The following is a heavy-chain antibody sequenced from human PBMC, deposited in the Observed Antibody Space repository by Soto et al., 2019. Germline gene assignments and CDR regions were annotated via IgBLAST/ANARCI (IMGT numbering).Heavy chain of an antibody. CDR1: GGTFSNCA. CDR2: IITIFGTT. CDR3: ARGDGSGRYYYYYGMDV. V-gene: IGHV1-69*12. D-gene: IGHD6-19*01. J-gene: IGHJ6*02. Sequence: QVQLVQSGAEVKKPGSSVKVSCKASGGTFSNCAISWVRQAPGQGLEWMGGIITIFGTTNYAQKFQGRVTITADESTSTAYMELSSLRSEAAAVYYCARGDGSGRYYYYYGMDVWGQGTTVTVSS.